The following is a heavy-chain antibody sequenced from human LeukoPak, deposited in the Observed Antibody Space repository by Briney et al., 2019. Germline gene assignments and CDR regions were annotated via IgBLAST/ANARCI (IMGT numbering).Heavy chain of an antibody. CDR2: INEAGSEK. V-gene: IGHV3-7*03. CDR1: GFSVSAYW. J-gene: IGHJ4*02. Sequence: GGSLRLSCAASGFSVSAYWMSWVRQAPGKGLEWVANINEAGSEKPYVDSVKGRFTISRDNAKNSLYLEMNSLRAEDTAVYYCARASRITIFGPYFDYWGQGTLVTVSS. CDR3: ARASRITIFGPYFDY. D-gene: IGHD3-9*01.